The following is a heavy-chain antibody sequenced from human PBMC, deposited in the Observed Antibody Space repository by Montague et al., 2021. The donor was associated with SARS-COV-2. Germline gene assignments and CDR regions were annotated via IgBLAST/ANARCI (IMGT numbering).Heavy chain of an antibody. D-gene: IGHD6-19*01. J-gene: IGHJ4*02. CDR1: GDSVSSNSVA. CDR2: TYYRSKWYS. Sequence: CAISGDSVSSNSVAWSWIRQSPSGGLEWLGRTYYRSKWYSDYAPSVRGRLTVNPDASKNEFSLELNYVTPEDTAVYYCVRYSGWFYFDLWGQGTLVTVSS. CDR3: VRYSGWFYFDL. V-gene: IGHV6-1*01.